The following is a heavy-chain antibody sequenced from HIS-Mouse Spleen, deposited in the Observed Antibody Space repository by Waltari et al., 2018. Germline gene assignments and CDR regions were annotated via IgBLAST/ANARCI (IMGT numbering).Heavy chain of an antibody. D-gene: IGHD1-20*01. J-gene: IGHJ4*02. V-gene: IGHV3-30-3*01. CDR1: GITLRTYA. Sequence: QVQLVESGGGVVQPGRSLSRAGAASGITLRTYALACVRQAPGKGLEWVAVISYDGSNKYYADSVKGRFTISRDNSKNTLYLQMNSLRAEDTAVYYCARDHRNNWAIRDWGQGTLVTVSS. CDR2: ISYDGSNK. CDR3: ARDHRNNWAIRD.